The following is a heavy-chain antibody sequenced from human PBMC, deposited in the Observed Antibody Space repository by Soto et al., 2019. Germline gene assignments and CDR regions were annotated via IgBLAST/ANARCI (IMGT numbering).Heavy chain of an antibody. V-gene: IGHV3-33*01. CDR3: MGWADNRALDL. Sequence: GGSLRLSCAATGFMFSSHGMHWVRQAPGKGLEWVAVIWYDGSNKYYGESVKGRFTISRDNSKNILYLQMNSLRVEDTAVYYCMGWADNRALDLWGQGPRVSLSS. J-gene: IGHJ4*02. CDR1: GFMFSSHG. CDR2: IWYDGSNK. D-gene: IGHD1-1*01.